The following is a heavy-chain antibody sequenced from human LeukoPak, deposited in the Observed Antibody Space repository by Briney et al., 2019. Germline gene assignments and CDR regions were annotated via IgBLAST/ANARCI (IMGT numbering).Heavy chain of an antibody. J-gene: IGHJ3*02. Sequence: SETLSLTCSVSGDSVGRSDSYWDWIRQPPGKGLEWIGSIYYSGRTYYSPSLQSRVTMSVDPSNNQFSLKLSSVTAADTAVYYCARRGIVSYAFDIWGQGTMVTVSS. CDR3: ARRGIVSYAFDI. CDR2: IYYSGRT. CDR1: GDSVGRSDSY. V-gene: IGHV4-39*01. D-gene: IGHD3-16*01.